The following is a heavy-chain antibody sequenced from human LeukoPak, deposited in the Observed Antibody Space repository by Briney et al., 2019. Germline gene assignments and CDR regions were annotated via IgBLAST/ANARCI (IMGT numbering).Heavy chain of an antibody. D-gene: IGHD3-10*01. V-gene: IGHV1-69*05. Sequence: ASVKVSCKASGGTFSSYAISWVRQAPGQGLEWMGGIIPIFGTANYAQKFQGRATITTDESTSTAYMELSSLRSEDTAVYYCARHERYSITMVRGALSPYNWFDPWGQGTLVTVSS. CDR2: IIPIFGTA. CDR3: ARHERYSITMVRGALSPYNWFDP. J-gene: IGHJ5*02. CDR1: GGTFSSYA.